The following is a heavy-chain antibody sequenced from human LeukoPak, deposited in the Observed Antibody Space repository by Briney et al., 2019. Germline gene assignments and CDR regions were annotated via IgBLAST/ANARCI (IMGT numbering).Heavy chain of an antibody. CDR2: KQNDGSST. V-gene: IGHV3-30*02. J-gene: IGHJ4*02. D-gene: IGHD3-16*01. CDR3: AKGPGGENLWMNY. CDR1: GFSFSHYG. Sequence: GGSLRLSCAASGFSFSHYGMHWVRQAPGKGLEWVAFKQNDGSSTFYADSVKGRFTISRDDSKNTVDLQMNSLRPEDTAVYYCAKGPGGENLWMNYWGQGTLVTVSS.